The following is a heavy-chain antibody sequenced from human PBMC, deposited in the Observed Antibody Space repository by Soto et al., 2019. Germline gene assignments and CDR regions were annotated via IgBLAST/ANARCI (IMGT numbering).Heavy chain of an antibody. Sequence: ASVKVSCKASGYTFTGYYMHWVRQAPGQGLEWMGWINPNSGGTNYAQKFQGRVAMTRDTSISTAYMELSRLRSDDTAVYYCARDEADYSYYYYYYGMDVWGQGTTVTVSS. J-gene: IGHJ6*02. CDR3: ARDEADYSYYYYYYGMDV. CDR1: GYTFTGYY. CDR2: INPNSGGT. D-gene: IGHD2-15*01. V-gene: IGHV1-2*02.